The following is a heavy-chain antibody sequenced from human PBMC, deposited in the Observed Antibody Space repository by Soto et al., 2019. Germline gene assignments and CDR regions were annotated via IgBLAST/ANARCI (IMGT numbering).Heavy chain of an antibody. D-gene: IGHD3-3*01. Sequence: PGGSLRLSCAASGFTFSSYAMSWVRQAPGKGLEWVCALSGSGGSTYYADSVKGRFIISRDNSKNTLYLQLNSLRAEDAAVYYCAKGPTVVGAVICFDYYYCMYVWGQGTPVTVAS. V-gene: IGHV3-23*01. CDR1: GFTFSSYA. CDR3: AKGPTVVGAVICFDYYYCMYV. J-gene: IGHJ6*02. CDR2: LSGSGGST.